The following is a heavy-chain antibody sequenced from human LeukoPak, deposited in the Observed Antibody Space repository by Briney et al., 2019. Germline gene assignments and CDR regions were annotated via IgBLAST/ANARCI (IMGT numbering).Heavy chain of an antibody. CDR1: GFTFSSYW. J-gene: IGHJ4*02. V-gene: IGHV3-7*03. Sequence: GGSLRLSCAASGFTFSSYWMNWARQAPGKGLEWVASINHNGNVNYYVDSVKGRFTISRDNAKNSLYLQMSNLRAEDTAVYYCARKYGLFDYWGQGTLVTVSS. CDR2: INHNGNVN. D-gene: IGHD4-17*01. CDR3: ARKYGLFDY.